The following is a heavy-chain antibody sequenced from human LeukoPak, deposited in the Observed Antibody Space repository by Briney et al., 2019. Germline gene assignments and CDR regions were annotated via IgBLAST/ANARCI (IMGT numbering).Heavy chain of an antibody. J-gene: IGHJ4*02. Sequence: GGSLRLSCAASGFKFYSYAMHWVRQAPGKGLEWVASISFDGSEKYCRDSVKGRFTISRDNSKNTVSLQMNSLRPEETAVYYCARSPGPAAVAFDYWGQGTLVTVSS. CDR1: GFKFYSYA. D-gene: IGHD6-13*01. CDR2: ISFDGSEK. V-gene: IGHV3-30*04. CDR3: ARSPGPAAVAFDY.